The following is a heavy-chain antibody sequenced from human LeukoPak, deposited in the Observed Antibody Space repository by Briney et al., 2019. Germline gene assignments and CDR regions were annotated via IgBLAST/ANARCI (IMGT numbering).Heavy chain of an antibody. J-gene: IGHJ3*02. CDR1: GFTFDDYG. Sequence: GGSLRLSCAASGFTFDDYGMSWVRQAPGKGLEWVSGINLNGGSTGYADSVKGRFTISRDNAKNSLYLQMNSLRAEDTAVYYCAKAKTGTHTIDAFDIWGQGTMVTVSS. D-gene: IGHD1-1*01. V-gene: IGHV3-20*04. CDR2: INLNGGST. CDR3: AKAKTGTHTIDAFDI.